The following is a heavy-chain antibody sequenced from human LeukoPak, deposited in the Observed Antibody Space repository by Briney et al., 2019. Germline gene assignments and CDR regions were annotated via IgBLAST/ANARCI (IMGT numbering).Heavy chain of an antibody. J-gene: IGHJ3*02. Sequence: GGSLRLYCAASGFTFDDYGMSWVRQAPGKGLEWVANIKQDGSEKYYVDSVKGRFTISRDNAKNSLYLQMNSLRAEDTAVYYCARVAQWYYDILTGYRKPPGAFDIWGQGTMVTVSS. CDR2: IKQDGSEK. CDR3: ARVAQWYYDILTGYRKPPGAFDI. V-gene: IGHV3-7*01. CDR1: GFTFDDYG. D-gene: IGHD3-9*01.